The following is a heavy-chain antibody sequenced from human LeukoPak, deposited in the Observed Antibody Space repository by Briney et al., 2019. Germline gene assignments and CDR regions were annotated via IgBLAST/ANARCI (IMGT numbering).Heavy chain of an antibody. CDR2: IYYSGST. CDR3: ARRRSMVGGSFDP. V-gene: IGHV4-59*08. D-gene: IGHD3-10*02. CDR1: GGSISSYY. Sequence: PSETLSLTCTVSGGSISSYYWSWIRQPPGKGLEWIGYIYYSGSTNYNPSLKSRVTISVDTSKNQFSLKLSSVTAADTAVYYCARRRSMVGGSFDPWGQGTLVTVSS. J-gene: IGHJ5*02.